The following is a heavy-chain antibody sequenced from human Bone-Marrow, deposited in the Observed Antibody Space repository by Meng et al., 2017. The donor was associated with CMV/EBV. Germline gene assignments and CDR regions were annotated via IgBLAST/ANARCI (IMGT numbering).Heavy chain of an antibody. Sequence: GGSLRLSCAASGFTFSSYSMNWVRQAPGKGLEWVSSISSSSSYIYYADSVKGRFTISRDNAKNSLYLQMNSLRAEDTAVYYCRVDLREYSYGVYPNYYYYGMDVWGQGTTVTVSS. CDR1: GFTFSSYS. CDR2: ISSSSSYI. D-gene: IGHD5-18*01. J-gene: IGHJ6*02. CDR3: RVDLREYSYGVYPNYYYYGMDV. V-gene: IGHV3-21*04.